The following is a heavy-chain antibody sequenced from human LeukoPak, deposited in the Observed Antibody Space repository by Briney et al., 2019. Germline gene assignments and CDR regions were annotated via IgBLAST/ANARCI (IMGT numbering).Heavy chain of an antibody. CDR2: INPNSGGT. V-gene: IGHV1-2*02. J-gene: IGHJ4*02. CDR3: ASDRGVIIFDY. Sequence: AASVKVSCKASGYTFTDYFMHWVRQAPGQGLEWMGWINPNSGGTNYAQRFQGRVTMTRDTSISTAYMELSGLKSDDTAVYYCASDRGVIIFDYWGQGTLVTVSS. CDR1: GYTFTDYF. D-gene: IGHD3-10*01.